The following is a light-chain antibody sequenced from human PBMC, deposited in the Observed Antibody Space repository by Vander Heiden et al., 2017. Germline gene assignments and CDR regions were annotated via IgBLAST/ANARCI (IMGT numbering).Light chain of an antibody. V-gene: IGLV1-47*02. CDR2: SDN. Sequence: QSVLTQPPSTFGTPGQRVTFSCSGSTTNFDNNYVYWYQKLPGPAPNIIIYSDNQRPSAISDRFSGSKSGTSASLAISRLRSEDEADYYCATWDDSLSSWVFGGGTGLTVL. CDR1: TTNFDNNY. CDR3: ATWDDSLSSWV. J-gene: IGLJ3*02.